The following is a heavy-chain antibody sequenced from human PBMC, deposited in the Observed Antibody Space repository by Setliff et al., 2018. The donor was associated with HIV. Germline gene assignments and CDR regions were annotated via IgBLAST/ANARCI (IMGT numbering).Heavy chain of an antibody. D-gene: IGHD7-27*01. CDR3: ARQPSWGSIDY. V-gene: IGHV4-31*03. CDR2: IYYSGTT. Sequence: SETLSLTCTVSGGSISSGGYYWSWIRQHPGKGLEWIGYIYYSGTTHYNPSLKSRVFISADTSKNQFSLKLSSVTAADTAVYYCARQPSWGSIDYWGQGTLVTVSS. J-gene: IGHJ4*02. CDR1: GGSISSGGYY.